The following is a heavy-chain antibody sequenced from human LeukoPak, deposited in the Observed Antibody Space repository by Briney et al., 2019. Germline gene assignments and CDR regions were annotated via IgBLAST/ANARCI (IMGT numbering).Heavy chain of an antibody. CDR1: GGSISSGRYY. CDR3: ASEDGYNWDRAFDI. CDR2: IYTSGST. Sequence: PSETLSLTCTVSGGSISSGRYYRSWIRQPAGKGLEWIGRIYTSGSTNYNPSLKSRVTISVDTSKNQFSLKLRSVTAADTAVYYCASEDGYNWDRAFDIWGQGTMVTVSS. V-gene: IGHV4-61*02. J-gene: IGHJ3*02. D-gene: IGHD5-24*01.